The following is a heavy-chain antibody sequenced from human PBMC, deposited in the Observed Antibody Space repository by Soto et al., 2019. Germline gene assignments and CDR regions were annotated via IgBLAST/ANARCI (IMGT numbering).Heavy chain of an antibody. Sequence: AGGSLRLSCAASGFTFSSYEMNWVRQAPGKGLEWVSYISSSGSTIYYADSVKGRFTISRDNAKNSLYLQMNSLRAEDTAVYYCARYGDSLKSYGMDVWGQGTTVTVSS. CDR1: GFTFSSYE. V-gene: IGHV3-48*03. D-gene: IGHD4-17*01. CDR3: ARYGDSLKSYGMDV. J-gene: IGHJ6*02. CDR2: ISSSGSTI.